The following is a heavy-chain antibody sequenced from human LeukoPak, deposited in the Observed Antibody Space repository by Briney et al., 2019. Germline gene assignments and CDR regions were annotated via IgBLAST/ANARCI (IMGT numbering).Heavy chain of an antibody. J-gene: IGHJ3*02. D-gene: IGHD3-10*01. V-gene: IGHV4-61*02. CDR1: GGSISSGSYY. Sequence: SETLSLTCTVSGGSISSGSYYWSWIRQPAGKGLEWIGRIYTSGSTNYNPSLKSRVTISVDTSKNQFSLKLSSVTAADTAVYYCARGGSRYDAFDIWGQGTMVTVSS. CDR3: ARGGSRYDAFDI. CDR2: IYTSGST.